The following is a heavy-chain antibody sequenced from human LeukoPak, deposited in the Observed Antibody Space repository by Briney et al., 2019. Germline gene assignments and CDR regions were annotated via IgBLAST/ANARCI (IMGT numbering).Heavy chain of an antibody. V-gene: IGHV3-66*01. CDR3: ARDPRTGSYYDY. J-gene: IGHJ4*02. Sequence: GGSLRLSCAASGFTVSSNYMSWVRQAPGKGLEWVSVIYTGGSTYYADSVKDRFTISRDNSKNTLYLQKNSLRAEDTAVYYCARDPRTGSYYDYWGQGTLVTVSS. D-gene: IGHD2-8*02. CDR2: IYTGGST. CDR1: GFTVSSNY.